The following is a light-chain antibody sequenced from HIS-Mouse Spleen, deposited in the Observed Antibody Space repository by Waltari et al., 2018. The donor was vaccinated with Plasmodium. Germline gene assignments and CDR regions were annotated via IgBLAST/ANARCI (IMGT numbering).Light chain of an antibody. CDR1: ALPKQY. V-gene: IGLV3-25*03. Sequence: SYELTQPPSVSVSPGQTARITCSGDALPKQYAYWYQQKPGQATVQVISKDSERHTGIPERCSGSSSWTTVTLTISGVQAEDEADYYCQSADSSGTDVFGTGTKVTVL. CDR3: QSADSSGTDV. CDR2: KDS. J-gene: IGLJ1*01.